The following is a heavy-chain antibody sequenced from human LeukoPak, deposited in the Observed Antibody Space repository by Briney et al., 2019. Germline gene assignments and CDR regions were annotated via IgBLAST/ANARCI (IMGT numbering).Heavy chain of an antibody. CDR1: GFTFSSYA. V-gene: IGHV3-30-3*01. CDR2: ISYDGSNK. D-gene: IGHD3-9*01. Sequence: PGGSLRLSCAASGFTFSSYAMHWVRQAPGKGLEWVAVISYDGSNKYYADSVKGRFTISRDNSKNTLYLQMNSLRAEDTAVYYCARARRFRLRYFDWLDSPDAFDIWGQGTMVTVSS. CDR3: ARARRFRLRYFDWLDSPDAFDI. J-gene: IGHJ3*02.